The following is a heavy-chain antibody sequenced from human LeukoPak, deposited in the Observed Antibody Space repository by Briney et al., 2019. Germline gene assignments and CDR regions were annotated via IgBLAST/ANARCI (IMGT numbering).Heavy chain of an antibody. D-gene: IGHD6-13*01. J-gene: IGHJ3*02. V-gene: IGHV4-34*01. Sequence: VYXGSFXXXXWSXXXXXPXXXXXXXGXXNHSGSTNYNPSLKSRVTISVDTSKNQFSLKLSSVTAADTAVYYCARHDGYSSSWDPLNAFDIWGQGTMVTVSS. CDR3: ARHDGYSSSWDPLNAFDI. CDR2: XNHSGST. CDR1: XGSFXXXX.